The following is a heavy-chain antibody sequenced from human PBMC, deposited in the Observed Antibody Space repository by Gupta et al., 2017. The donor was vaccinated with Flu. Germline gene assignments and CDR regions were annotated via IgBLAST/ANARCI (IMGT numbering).Heavy chain of an antibody. D-gene: IGHD2-15*01. CDR2: ISYDGSNK. V-gene: IGHV3-30*18. CDR3: AKRPLGYCSGGSCFIDY. CDR1: GFTFSSYG. J-gene: IGHJ4*02. Sequence: QVQLVESGGGVVQPGRSLRLSCAASGFTFSSYGMHWVRQAPGKGLEWVAVISYDGSNKYYADSVKGRFTISRDNSKNTLYLQMNSLRAEDTAVYYCAKRPLGYCSGGSCFIDYWGQGTLVTVSS.